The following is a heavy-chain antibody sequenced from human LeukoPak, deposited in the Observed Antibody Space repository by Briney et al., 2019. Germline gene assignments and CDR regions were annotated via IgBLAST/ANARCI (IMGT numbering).Heavy chain of an antibody. CDR3: ARWRGYASDWSGPFDD. J-gene: IGHJ4*02. D-gene: IGHD6-19*01. CDR2: VDPKSGGT. CDR1: GYTFTRYN. V-gene: IGHV1-2*02. Sequence: ASVKVSCKASGYTFTRYNMHWVRQAPGQGLEWMGWVDPKSGGTKCAQKFQGRVTMTSDTSISTGYMELSRLRSDDTAVYFCARWRGYASDWSGPFDDWGQGTLVTVSS.